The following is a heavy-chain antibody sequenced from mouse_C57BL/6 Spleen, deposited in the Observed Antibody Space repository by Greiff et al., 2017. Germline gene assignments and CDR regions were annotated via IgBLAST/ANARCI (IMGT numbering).Heavy chain of an antibody. CDR3: ARSYYLWYFDV. V-gene: IGHV1-64*01. J-gene: IGHJ1*03. CDR1: GYTFTSYW. D-gene: IGHD1-1*01. CDR2: IHPNSGST. Sequence: VQLQQPGAELVKPGASVKLSCKASGYTFTSYWMHWVKQRPGQGLAWIGMIHPNSGSTNYNEKFKSKATLTVDKSSSTAYMQLSSLTSEDSAVYYCARSYYLWYFDVWGTGTTVTVSS.